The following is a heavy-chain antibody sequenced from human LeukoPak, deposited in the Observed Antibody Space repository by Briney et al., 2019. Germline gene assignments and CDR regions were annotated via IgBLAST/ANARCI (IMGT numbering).Heavy chain of an antibody. Sequence: GGSLRLSCAASGFTFSNYGMHWVRQAPGKGQVWVSRINSDGSSTGYADSVKGRFTISRDNAKNTMYLQMNSLRAEDTAVYYCARVAASSGGPFDYWGQGTLVTVSS. CDR3: ARVAASSGGPFDY. CDR2: INSDGSST. J-gene: IGHJ4*02. V-gene: IGHV3-74*01. CDR1: GFTFSNYG. D-gene: IGHD6-19*01.